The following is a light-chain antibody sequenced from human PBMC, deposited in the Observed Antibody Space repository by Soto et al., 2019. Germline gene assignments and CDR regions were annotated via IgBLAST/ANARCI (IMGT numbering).Light chain of an antibody. CDR3: QNFGSAPFT. V-gene: IGKV1-27*01. Sequence: DIQMTQSPSSLSASVGDRITITCRASQGISNYLAWYQQKPGKVPKLLIYAASTLHSGVPSRFSGSGSGTDFTLTITSLQPEDVATYDCQNFGSAPFTFGPGTKLDIK. CDR2: AAS. J-gene: IGKJ3*01. CDR1: QGISNY.